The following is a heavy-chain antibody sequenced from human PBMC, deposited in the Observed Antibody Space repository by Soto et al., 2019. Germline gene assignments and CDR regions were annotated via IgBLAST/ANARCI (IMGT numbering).Heavy chain of an antibody. V-gene: IGHV4-59*01. D-gene: IGHD3-9*01. CDR3: VRDYLLTGFDT. CDR2: VYYSGTT. J-gene: IGHJ5*02. Sequence: PSETLSLTCTVSNGSISTYYWTWVRQPPGKGPEWIGYVYYSGTTNYNPSLKSRVGMSIDTSKNQFSLELKSVTAADTATYYCVRDYLLTGFDTWGQGTLVTVSS. CDR1: NGSISTYY.